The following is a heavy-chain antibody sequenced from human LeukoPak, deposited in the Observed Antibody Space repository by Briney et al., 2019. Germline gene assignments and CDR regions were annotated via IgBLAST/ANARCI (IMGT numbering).Heavy chain of an antibody. J-gene: IGHJ6*02. CDR2: IYYSGST. Sequence: SETLSLTCTVSGGSISSYYWSWIRQPPGKGLEWIGYIYYSGSTNYNPSLTSRVTISVDTSKNQFSLKLNSVTAADTAVYYCARLTHLCPIYNYYYHSMDVWGQGTTVTVSS. CDR1: GGSISSYY. V-gene: IGHV4-59*08. D-gene: IGHD5-24*01. CDR3: ARLTHLCPIYNYYYHSMDV.